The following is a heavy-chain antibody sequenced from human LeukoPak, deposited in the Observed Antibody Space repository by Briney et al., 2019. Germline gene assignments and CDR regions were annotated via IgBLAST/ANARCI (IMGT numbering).Heavy chain of an antibody. CDR1: GGTFTSYA. D-gene: IGHD5-18*01. Sequence: SVKVSCKASGGTFTSYAISWVRQAPGQGLEWMGGIIPIFGTANYAQKFQGRVTITADESTSTAYMELSSLRSEDTAVYYCARERYTAMVTPPFALDYWGQGTLVTVSS. J-gene: IGHJ4*02. CDR2: IIPIFGTA. V-gene: IGHV1-69*13. CDR3: ARERYTAMVTPPFALDY.